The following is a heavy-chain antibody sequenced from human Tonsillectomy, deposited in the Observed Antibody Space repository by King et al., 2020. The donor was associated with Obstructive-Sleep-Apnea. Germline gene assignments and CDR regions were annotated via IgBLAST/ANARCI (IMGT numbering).Heavy chain of an antibody. CDR3: AKDRGRVVVAAPIDY. CDR1: GFTFSSYG. Sequence: VQLVESGGGVVQPGRSLRLSCAASGFTFSSYGMHWVRQAPGKGLEWVAVIAYDGSNKYYADSVKGRFTISRDNSKKTTYLQMNSLGAEDTAVYYCAKDRGRVVVAAPIDYWGQGNLVTVSS. D-gene: IGHD2-15*01. CDR2: IAYDGSNK. V-gene: IGHV3-30*18. J-gene: IGHJ4*02.